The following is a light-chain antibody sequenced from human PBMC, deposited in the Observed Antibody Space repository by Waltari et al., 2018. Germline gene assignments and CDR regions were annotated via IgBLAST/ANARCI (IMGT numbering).Light chain of an antibody. J-gene: IGLJ2*01. Sequence: QSALTPPRSVSGSLGQSVTIPCTGAGSDVGRYNYVSWYQQLPGKAPKLMIYDVTTRPSGVPDRFSGSKSGNTASLTISGLQADDEADYYCCSYAGTYTVILFGGGTRLTVL. CDR1: GSDVGRYNY. CDR3: CSYAGTYTVIL. V-gene: IGLV2-11*01. CDR2: DVT.